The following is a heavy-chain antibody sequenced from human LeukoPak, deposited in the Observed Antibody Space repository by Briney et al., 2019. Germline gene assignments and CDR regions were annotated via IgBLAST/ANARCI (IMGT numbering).Heavy chain of an antibody. V-gene: IGHV3-30*04. CDR3: ARGRGYSYGAFDY. Sequence: GRSLRLSCAASGFTFSSYAMHWVRQAPGKGLEWVAVISYDGSNKYYADSVKGRFTISRDNSKNTLYLQMNSLRAEDTAVYYCARGRGYSYGAFDYWAREPWSPSPQ. J-gene: IGHJ4*02. CDR2: ISYDGSNK. CDR1: GFTFSSYA. D-gene: IGHD5-18*01.